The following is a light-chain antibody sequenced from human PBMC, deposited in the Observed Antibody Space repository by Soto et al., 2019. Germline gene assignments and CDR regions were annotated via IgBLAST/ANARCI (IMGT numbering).Light chain of an antibody. J-gene: IGKJ1*01. Sequence: VLTQSPGTLSLSPGERATLSCRASQTVRNKYLAWYQQEPGQAPRLLIYDASSRAAGIPDRFSGSVSGTDGTITISRLEKEDCAVYYCQQYGSSTWTFGQGTKVDIK. CDR2: DAS. CDR3: QQYGSSTWT. CDR1: QTVRNKY. V-gene: IGKV3-20*01.